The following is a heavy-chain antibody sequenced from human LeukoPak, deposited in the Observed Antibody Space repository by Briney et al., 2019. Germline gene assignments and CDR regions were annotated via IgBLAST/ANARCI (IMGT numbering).Heavy chain of an antibody. CDR2: IYYSGST. V-gene: IGHV4-59*01. D-gene: IGHD2-2*01. J-gene: IGHJ2*01. CDR1: GGSISSYY. Sequence: PSETLSLTCTVSGGSISSYYWSWIRQPPGKGLERIGYIYYSGSTNYNPSLKSRVAISVDTSKNQFSLKLSSVTAADTAVYYCARGPIVVVPAVKYWYFDLWGRGTLVTVSS. CDR3: ARGPIVVVPAVKYWYFDL.